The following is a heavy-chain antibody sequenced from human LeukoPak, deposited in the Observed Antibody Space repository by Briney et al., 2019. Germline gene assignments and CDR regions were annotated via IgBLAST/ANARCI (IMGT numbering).Heavy chain of an antibody. CDR2: ISSSGST. Sequence: SETLSLTCTVSGDSISSGDYYWSWIRQPAGKGLEWIGRISSSGSTNYNPSLKSRVTISVDTSKNQFSLKLSSVTAADTAVYYCARGLQRVDTAMAGYYYYYYYMDVWGKGTTVTISS. CDR1: GDSISSGDYY. V-gene: IGHV4-61*02. D-gene: IGHD5-18*01. CDR3: ARGLQRVDTAMAGYYYYYYYMDV. J-gene: IGHJ6*03.